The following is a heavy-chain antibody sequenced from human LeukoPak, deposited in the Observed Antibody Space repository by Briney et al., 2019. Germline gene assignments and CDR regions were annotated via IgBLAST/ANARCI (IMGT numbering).Heavy chain of an antibody. CDR2: ISYDGSNE. V-gene: IGHV3-30*04. CDR1: GFTFSSYA. D-gene: IGHD6-13*01. Sequence: PGGSLRLSCAASGFTFSSYAMHWVRQAPGKGLEWVAVISYDGSNEYYADSVKGRFTISRDNSKNTLYLQMNSLRAEDTAVYNCASEYSSSWRRFDYWGQGTLVTVSS. CDR3: ASEYSSSWRRFDY. J-gene: IGHJ4*02.